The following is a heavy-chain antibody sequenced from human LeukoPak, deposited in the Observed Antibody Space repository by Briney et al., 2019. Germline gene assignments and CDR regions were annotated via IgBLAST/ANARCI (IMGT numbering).Heavy chain of an antibody. CDR3: AKEGTYYYDSSGYLLPRIDY. D-gene: IGHD3-22*01. V-gene: IGHV3-23*01. CDR2: ISGSGGST. CDR1: GFTFSSYA. Sequence: GGSLRLSCAASGFTFSSYAMSWVRQAPGKGLEWVSAISGSGGSTYYADSVKGRFTISRDNSKNTLYLQMNSLRAEDTAVYYCAKEGTYYYDSSGYLLPRIDYWGQGTLVTVSS. J-gene: IGHJ4*02.